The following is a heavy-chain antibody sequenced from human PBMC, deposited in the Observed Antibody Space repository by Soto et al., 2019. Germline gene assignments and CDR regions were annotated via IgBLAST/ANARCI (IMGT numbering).Heavy chain of an antibody. CDR1: GFTFSSYW. J-gene: IGHJ4*02. V-gene: IGHV3-74*01. D-gene: IGHD2-15*01. CDR3: ASGYCSGGACYSMPFDY. Sequence: GGSLRLSCAASGFTFSSYWMHWVRQAPGKGLVWVSRINSDGSTTSYADSVKGRFTISRDNAKNTLFLQMNSLRAEDTAVYHCASGYCSGGACYSMPFDYWGQGILVTVSS. CDR2: INSDGSTT.